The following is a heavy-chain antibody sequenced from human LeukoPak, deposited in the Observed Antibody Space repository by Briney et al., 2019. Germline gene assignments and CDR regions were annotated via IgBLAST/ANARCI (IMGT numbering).Heavy chain of an antibody. V-gene: IGHV4-30-2*01. J-gene: IGHJ6*03. CDR2: IYHSGST. CDR1: GGSISSGGYY. CDR3: ARVVLGYSSSSYYMDV. D-gene: IGHD6-6*01. Sequence: PSQTLSLTCTVSGGSISSGGYYWSWIRQPPGKGLEWIGYIYHSGSTYYNPSLKSRVTISVDRSKNQFSLKLSSVTAADTAVYYCARVVLGYSSSSYYMDVWGKGTTVTVSS.